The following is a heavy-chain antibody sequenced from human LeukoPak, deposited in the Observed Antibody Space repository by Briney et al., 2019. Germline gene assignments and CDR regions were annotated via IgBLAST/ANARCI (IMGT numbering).Heavy chain of an antibody. Sequence: GGSLRLSCAASGFTFSSYWMSWVRQAPGKGLEWVANIKQDGSEKYYVDSVKGRFTISRDNAKNSLYLQMNSLRAEDTAVYYWGGGGAYCGGDCYRRTGDAFDIWGQGTMVTVSS. V-gene: IGHV3-7*04. J-gene: IGHJ3*02. CDR1: GFTFSSYW. D-gene: IGHD2-21*02. CDR2: IKQDGSEK. CDR3: GGGGAYCGGDCYRRTGDAFDI.